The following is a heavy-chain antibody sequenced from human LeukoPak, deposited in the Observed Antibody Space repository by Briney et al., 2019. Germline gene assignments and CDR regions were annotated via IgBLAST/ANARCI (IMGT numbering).Heavy chain of an antibody. J-gene: IGHJ4*02. Sequence: GGSLRLSCAASGFTFSSYWMHWVRQAPGKGLVWVSRISDGGSTTTYADSVKGRFTISRDNAKNTLYLQMNGLGAEDTAVYYCSRSAYYDGSGNYYDYWGQGTLVTVSS. D-gene: IGHD3-22*01. CDR3: SRSAYYDGSGNYYDY. CDR1: GFTFSSYW. V-gene: IGHV3-74*01. CDR2: ISDGGSTT.